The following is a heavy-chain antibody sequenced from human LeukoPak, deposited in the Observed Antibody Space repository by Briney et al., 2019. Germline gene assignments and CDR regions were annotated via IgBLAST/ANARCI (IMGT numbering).Heavy chain of an antibody. CDR2: IDSDGSST. V-gene: IGHV3-74*01. Sequence: PGGSLRLSCAASGFTFSNYYIHWVRQVRAKGLVWVSHIDSDGSSTRYADSVKGRFTISRDNAKSTLYLQMNSLRAEDTAVYYCAAGGYGYISYWGQGTLVTVSS. D-gene: IGHD5-12*01. CDR3: AAGGYGYISY. CDR1: GFTFSNYY. J-gene: IGHJ4*02.